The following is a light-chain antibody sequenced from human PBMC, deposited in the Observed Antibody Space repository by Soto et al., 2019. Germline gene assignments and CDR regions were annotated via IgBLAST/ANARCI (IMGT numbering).Light chain of an antibody. V-gene: IGKV3-11*01. Sequence: VVLTQSPATLSLWPGETAVLSCGASQSVSTSLSWYQQKPGQPPRLLIYDASTRAPGIPTRFSGSGSGTDFTLTISRLEPEDFALYCCQQRSSWITFGQGTRLEIE. CDR3: QQRSSWIT. J-gene: IGKJ5*01. CDR2: DAS. CDR1: QSVSTS.